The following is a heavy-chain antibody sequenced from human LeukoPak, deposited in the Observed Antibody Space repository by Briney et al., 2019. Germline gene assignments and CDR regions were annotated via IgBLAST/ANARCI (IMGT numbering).Heavy chain of an antibody. CDR1: GYTFIGYY. V-gene: IGHV1-2*02. CDR2: INPNSGVT. CDR3: ARENWFDS. J-gene: IGHJ5*01. Sequence: ASVKVSCKASGYTFIGYYMHWVRQAPGQGLEWMGWINPNSGVTNYAQKFQDRVTMTRDTSISTAYMELSRLTSDDTAVYYCARENWFDSWGQGPLVSVSS.